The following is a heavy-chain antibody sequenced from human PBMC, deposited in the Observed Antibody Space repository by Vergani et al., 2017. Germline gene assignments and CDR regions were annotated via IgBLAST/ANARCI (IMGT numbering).Heavy chain of an antibody. CDR2: IYTSGST. V-gene: IGHV4-4*07. Sequence: QVQLQESGPGLVKPSETLSLTCTVSGGSISSYYWSWIRQPAGKGLEWIGRIYTSGSTNYNPSLKSRVTMSVDTSKNQFSLKLSSVTAADTAVYYCARDSRRGLVGAMSDYWGQGTLVTVSS. J-gene: IGHJ4*02. CDR3: ARDSRRGLVGAMSDY. D-gene: IGHD1-26*01. CDR1: GGSISSYY.